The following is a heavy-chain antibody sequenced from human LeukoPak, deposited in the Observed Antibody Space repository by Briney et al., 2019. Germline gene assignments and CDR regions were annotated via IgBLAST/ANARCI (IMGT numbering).Heavy chain of an antibody. Sequence: MXWXRXAPGKGLEWVAFIRYDVSNKYYADSVKGRFTISRDNSKNTLYLQMNSLRAEDTAVYYCAKDALWFGESGECDYWGQGTLVSVSS. J-gene: IGHJ4*02. V-gene: IGHV3-30*02. D-gene: IGHD3-10*01. CDR2: IRYDVSNK. CDR3: AKDALWFGESGECDY.